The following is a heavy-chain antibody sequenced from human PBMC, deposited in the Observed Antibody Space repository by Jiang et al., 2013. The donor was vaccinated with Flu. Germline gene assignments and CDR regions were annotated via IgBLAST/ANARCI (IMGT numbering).Heavy chain of an antibody. J-gene: IGHJ2*01. CDR1: GYTFTGYY. D-gene: IGHD5-24*01. CDR2: INPNSGGT. CDR3: ARDPGDGRQGHWYFDL. Sequence: SGAEVKKPGASVKVSCKASGYTFTGYYMHWVRQAPGQGLEWMGWINPNSGGTNYAQKFQGRVTMTRDTSISTAYMELSRLRSDDTAVYYCARDPGDGRQGHWYFDLWGRGTLVTVSS. V-gene: IGHV1-2*02.